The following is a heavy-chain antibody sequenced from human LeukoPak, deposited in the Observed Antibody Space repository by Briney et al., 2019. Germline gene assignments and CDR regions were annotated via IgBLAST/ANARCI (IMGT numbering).Heavy chain of an antibody. Sequence: ASVKVSCKASGYRFTSYAMNWVRQAPGQGPEWMGWINPNTGNPTYAQGFTGRFVFSLDTSVSTAYLQISSLKAEDTALYYCARHYCTNGVCSDFDIWGQGTMVTVSS. J-gene: IGHJ3*02. V-gene: IGHV7-4-1*02. CDR2: INPNTGNP. CDR1: GYRFTSYA. D-gene: IGHD2-8*01. CDR3: ARHYCTNGVCSDFDI.